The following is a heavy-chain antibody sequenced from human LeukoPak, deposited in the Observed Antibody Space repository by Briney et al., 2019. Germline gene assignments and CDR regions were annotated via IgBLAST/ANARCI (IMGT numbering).Heavy chain of an antibody. V-gene: IGHV3-23*01. J-gene: IGHJ4*02. CDR1: GFTFSNYA. D-gene: IGHD6-19*01. Sequence: PGGSLRLSCAASGFTFSNYAMSWVRQAPGQGLEWVSSVSDSNGSTYYADSVKGRFTISRDNSKNRLYLQLNSLRAEDTVVYYCAKPPHGQWLAFDYWGEGTLVTVSS. CDR2: VSDSNGST. CDR3: AKPPHGQWLAFDY.